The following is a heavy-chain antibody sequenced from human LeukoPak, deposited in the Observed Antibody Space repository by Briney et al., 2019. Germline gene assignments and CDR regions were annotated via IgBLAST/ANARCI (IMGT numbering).Heavy chain of an antibody. Sequence: SETLSLTCTVSDGSIRSHHWSWIRQPPGKGLEWIGYIYSSGSTNYNPSLKSRVTISVDTSKNQFSLKLSSVTAADTAVYYCARRDSSGSFDYWGQGTLVTVSS. CDR2: IYSSGST. D-gene: IGHD3-22*01. CDR3: ARRDSSGSFDY. J-gene: IGHJ4*02. V-gene: IGHV4-4*08. CDR1: DGSIRSHH.